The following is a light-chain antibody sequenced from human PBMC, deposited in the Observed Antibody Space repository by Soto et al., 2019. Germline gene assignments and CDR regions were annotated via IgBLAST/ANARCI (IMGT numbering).Light chain of an antibody. CDR1: QYVSNK. V-gene: IGKV3-15*01. CDR2: GAS. Sequence: EIVMTQSPATLSVSPGETATLSCRASQYVSNKVAWYQQKPGQAPRLLILGASTRTTGVPARFSGSGSGTGFTLSISSLQSEDFAVYYCKQYKEWPPFTFGQGTRLEIK. J-gene: IGKJ5*01. CDR3: KQYKEWPPFT.